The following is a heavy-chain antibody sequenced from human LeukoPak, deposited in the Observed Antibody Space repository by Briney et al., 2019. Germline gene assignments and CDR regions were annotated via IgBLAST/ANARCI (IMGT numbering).Heavy chain of an antibody. CDR3: ARELQYYFDY. V-gene: IGHV3-30-3*01. CDR1: GFTFSSYT. CDR2: ISYDGSNK. Sequence: GGSLRLSCAASGFTFSSYTMHWVRQAPGKGLEWVAVISYDGSNKYYTDSVKGRFTISRDNSKDTLYLQMNSLRGEDTAVFYRARELQYYFDYWGQGTLVTVSS. J-gene: IGHJ4*02. D-gene: IGHD2-15*01.